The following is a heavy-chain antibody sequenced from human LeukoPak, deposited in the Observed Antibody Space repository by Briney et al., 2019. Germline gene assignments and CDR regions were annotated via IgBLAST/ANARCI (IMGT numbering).Heavy chain of an antibody. CDR1: GGSFSGYY. CDR3: ARGSDTAAGLY. J-gene: IGHJ4*02. D-gene: IGHD6-13*01. CDR2: INHSGSP. V-gene: IGHV4-34*01. Sequence: SETLSLTCAVYGGSFSGYYWSWIRQPPGKGLEWIGEINHSGSPNYNPSLKSRVSISVDSSKNQFSLKVSSVTAADTAVYYCARGSDTAAGLYWGQGTLVTVSS.